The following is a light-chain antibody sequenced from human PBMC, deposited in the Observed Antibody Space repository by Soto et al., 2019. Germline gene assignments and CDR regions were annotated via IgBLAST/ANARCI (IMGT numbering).Light chain of an antibody. CDR1: SRDVGGYNY. J-gene: IGLJ1*01. CDR2: GVT. V-gene: IGLV2-14*01. Sequence: QSALTQPASVSGSPGQSITISCTGTSRDVGGYNYVSWYQQYPGKAPKLMIYGVTNRPSGVSNRFSGSKTGSTASLTISGLQAEDEAYYYCFSHRRGDSHVFGTGTKVTVL. CDR3: FSHRRGDSHV.